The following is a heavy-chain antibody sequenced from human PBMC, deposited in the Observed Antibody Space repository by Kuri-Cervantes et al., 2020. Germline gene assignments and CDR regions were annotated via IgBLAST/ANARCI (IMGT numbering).Heavy chain of an antibody. D-gene: IGHD6-13*01. CDR2: INAGNGNT. CDR1: GYTFTSYA. Sequence: ASVKVSCKASGYTFTSYAMHWVRQAPGQRLEWMGWINAGNGNTKYSQKFQGRVTITTDESTSTAYMELSRLRSDDTAVYYCARDSGIAAAGTVWFDPWGQGTLVTVSS. V-gene: IGHV1-3*01. J-gene: IGHJ5*02. CDR3: ARDSGIAAAGTVWFDP.